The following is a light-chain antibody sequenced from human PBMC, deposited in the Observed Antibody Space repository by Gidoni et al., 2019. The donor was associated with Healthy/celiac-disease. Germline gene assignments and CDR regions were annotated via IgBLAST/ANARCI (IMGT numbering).Light chain of an antibody. V-gene: IGKV3-11*01. Sequence: EIVLTQSPATLSLSPGERATLSCRASQSVSSYLAWYQQKPGQAPRLLIYDASNRATGIPARFSGSGSGTDFTLTISNLEPEDFAVYYCQQRSNWPPTFGGXTKVEIK. CDR3: QQRSNWPPT. CDR2: DAS. CDR1: QSVSSY. J-gene: IGKJ4*01.